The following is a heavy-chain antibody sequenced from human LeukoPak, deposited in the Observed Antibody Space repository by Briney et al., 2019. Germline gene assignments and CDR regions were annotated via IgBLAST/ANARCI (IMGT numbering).Heavy chain of an antibody. J-gene: IGHJ6*03. CDR2: ISWDGGST. V-gene: IGHV3-43*02. Sequence: GGSLRLSCAASGFTFSSYGMSWVRQAPGKGLEWVSLISWDGGSTYYADSVKGRFTISRDNSKNSLYLQMNSLRTEDTALYYCAKGPRTGHSYMDVWGKGTTVTVSS. CDR1: GFTFSSYG. CDR3: AKGPRTGHSYMDV. D-gene: IGHD1-14*01.